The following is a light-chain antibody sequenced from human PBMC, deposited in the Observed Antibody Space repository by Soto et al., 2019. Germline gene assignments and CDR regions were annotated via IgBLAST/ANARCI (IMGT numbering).Light chain of an antibody. CDR3: QTWGTGIRV. J-gene: IGLJ2*01. CDR2: VNIDGSH. V-gene: IGLV4-69*01. Sequence: QPVLTQSPSASASLGASVTLTCTLSSGHRNYAIAWHQQQPEMGPRYLMKVNIDGSHNKGDGIPDRFSGSSSGAERYLTISRLQSEDEADYYCQTWGTGIRVFGGGTKLTVL. CDR1: SGHRNYA.